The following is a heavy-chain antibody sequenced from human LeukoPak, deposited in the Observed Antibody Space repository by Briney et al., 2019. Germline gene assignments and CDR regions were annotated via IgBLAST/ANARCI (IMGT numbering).Heavy chain of an antibody. CDR3: ARDAYYYDSSGYYYSSGDYYYYMDV. V-gene: IGHV3-48*03. Sequence: GGSLRLSCAASGFTFSSYEINWVRQAPGKGLEWVSYISSSGSTIYYADSVKGRFTISRDNAKNSLYLQMNSLRAEDTAVYYCARDAYYYDSSGYYYSSGDYYYYMDVWGKGTTVTLSS. CDR2: ISSSGSTI. CDR1: GFTFSSYE. J-gene: IGHJ6*03. D-gene: IGHD3-22*01.